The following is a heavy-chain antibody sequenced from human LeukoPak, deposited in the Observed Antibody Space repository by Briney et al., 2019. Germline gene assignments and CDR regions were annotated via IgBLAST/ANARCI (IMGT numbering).Heavy chain of an antibody. V-gene: IGHV1-2*02. CDR2: INPNSGGT. CDR3: ARDRLSMVRGVRVNWFDP. D-gene: IGHD3-10*01. CDR1: GYTFTSYG. J-gene: IGHJ5*02. Sequence: EASVKVSCKASGYTFTSYGISWVRQAPGQGLEWMGWINPNSGGTNYAQKFQGRVTMTRDTSISTAYMELSRLRSDDTAVYYCARDRLSMVRGVRVNWFDPWGQGTLVTVSS.